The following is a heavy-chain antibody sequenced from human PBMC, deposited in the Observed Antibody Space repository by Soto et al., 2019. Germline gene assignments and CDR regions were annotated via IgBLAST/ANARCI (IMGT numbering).Heavy chain of an antibody. CDR2: IYWDDDK. V-gene: IGHV2-5*02. CDR3: AQSWVEMATITA. D-gene: IGHD5-12*01. Sequence: ESGPTPVNPTQTPTLTRALSGFSLSTHGKGVGWVRQPPEKALEWLAVIYWDDDKRYSPSLKSRLTITKDTSKNKVVLTMTNMDRADTATYFCAQSWVEMATITAWGQGTPVTVSS. CDR1: GFSLSTHGKG. J-gene: IGHJ5*02.